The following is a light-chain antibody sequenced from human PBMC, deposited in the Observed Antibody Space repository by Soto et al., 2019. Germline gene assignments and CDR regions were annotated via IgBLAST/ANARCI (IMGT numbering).Light chain of an antibody. CDR3: QQYGSSST. CDR2: GAS. J-gene: IGKJ1*01. V-gene: IGKV3-20*01. Sequence: DIVLTKSPGTLSLSPGDRATLSCRASQSVSGTHLAWYQQKPGQAPRLLVYGASSRATGIPDRFSGRGSGTDFTLTISRLEPEDVAVYYCQQYGSSSTFGQGTKVDI. CDR1: QSVSGTH.